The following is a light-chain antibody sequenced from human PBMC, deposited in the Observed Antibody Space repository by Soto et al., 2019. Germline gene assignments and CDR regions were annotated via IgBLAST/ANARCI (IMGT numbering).Light chain of an antibody. V-gene: IGLV2-11*01. CDR3: CSYAGSPYV. CDR1: SRDVGGYNY. CDR2: DVS. J-gene: IGLJ1*01. Sequence: QSALTQPRSVSGSPGQSVPIACTGTSRDVGGYNYVSWYQQHPGKAPKLMIYDVSERPSGVPDRFSGSKSGNTASLTISGLQAEDEADYYCCSYAGSPYVFGTGTKLTVL.